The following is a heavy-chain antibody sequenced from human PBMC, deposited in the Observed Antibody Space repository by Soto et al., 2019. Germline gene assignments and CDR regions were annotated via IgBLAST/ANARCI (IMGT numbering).Heavy chain of an antibody. J-gene: IGHJ5*02. Sequence: QVQLQQWGAGLLKPSETLSLTCAVYGGSFSGYYWSWIRQPPGKGLEWIGEINHSGSTNYNPSLKSRVTTSVDTSKNQFSLKLSSVTAADTAVYYCARGVRYYDSSGYYYLVDPWGQGTLVTVSS. CDR3: ARGVRYYDSSGYYYLVDP. CDR2: INHSGST. V-gene: IGHV4-34*01. D-gene: IGHD3-22*01. CDR1: GGSFSGYY.